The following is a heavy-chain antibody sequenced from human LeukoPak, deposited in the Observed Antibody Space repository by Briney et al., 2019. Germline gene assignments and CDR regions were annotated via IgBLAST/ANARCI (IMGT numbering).Heavy chain of an antibody. CDR2: INPNSGGT. V-gene: IGHV1-2*02. CDR3: ARGVGDTAMDFFDY. Sequence: ASVKVSCKASGYTFTGYYMHWVRQAPGQGLEWMGWINPNSGGTNYAQKFQGRVTMTRDTSISTAYMELSRLRSDDTAVYYCARGVGDTAMDFFDYWGQGTLVTVSS. CDR1: GYTFTGYY. J-gene: IGHJ4*02. D-gene: IGHD5-18*01.